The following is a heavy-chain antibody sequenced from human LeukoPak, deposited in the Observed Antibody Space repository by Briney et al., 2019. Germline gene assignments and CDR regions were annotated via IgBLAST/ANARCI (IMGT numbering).Heavy chain of an antibody. V-gene: IGHV4-34*01. CDR1: GGSFSGYY. CDR2: INHSGST. J-gene: IGHJ4*02. CDR3: ARENRVFDY. D-gene: IGHD1-14*01. Sequence: PSETLSLTCGVYGGSFSGYYWSWIRQPPGKGLEWIGEINHSGSTNYNPSLKSRVTISVDTSKNQISLKVRSVTAADTAVYYCARENRVFDYWGQGILVTVSS.